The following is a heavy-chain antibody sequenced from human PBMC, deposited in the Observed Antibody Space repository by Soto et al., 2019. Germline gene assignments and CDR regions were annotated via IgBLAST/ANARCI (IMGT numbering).Heavy chain of an antibody. J-gene: IGHJ4*02. Sequence: GASVKVSCSASGCTFSSYAISWVRQSPGQGLEWMGGIIPIFGTANYAQKFQGRVTITADESTSTAYMELSSLRSEDTAVYYCASGSYDFWSGYYRTSYFDYWGQGTLVPVYS. CDR2: IIPIFGTA. V-gene: IGHV1-69*13. D-gene: IGHD3-3*01. CDR3: ASGSYDFWSGYYRTSYFDY. CDR1: GCTFSSYA.